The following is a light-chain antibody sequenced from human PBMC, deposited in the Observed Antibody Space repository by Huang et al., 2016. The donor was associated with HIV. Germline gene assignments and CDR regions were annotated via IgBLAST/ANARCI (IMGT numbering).Light chain of an antibody. V-gene: IGKV1-27*01. CDR2: VAS. J-gene: IGKJ1*01. CDR1: QVIGNS. Sequence: DIQMTQSPSSLSAFVGDTVTITCRASQVIGNSLAWYQQKPGRPHKLLIYVASTLQSGVPSRFSGSGSGTEFTLTISNLQTEDVATYYCQKYDSAPRTFGQGTRV. CDR3: QKYDSAPRT.